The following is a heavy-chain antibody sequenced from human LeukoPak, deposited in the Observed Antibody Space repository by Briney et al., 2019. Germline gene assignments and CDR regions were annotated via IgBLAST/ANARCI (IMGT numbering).Heavy chain of an antibody. CDR2: IIGSGSST. Sequence: GGSLRLSCAASGFTFSSYAMSWVRQAPGKGLEWVSAIIGSGSSTYYADSVKGRFTNSRDNSKNTLFLQMSSLRAEDTAVYYCAKDRAQQLVLVFWGQGTLVTVSS. J-gene: IGHJ4*02. CDR3: AKDRAQQLVLVF. D-gene: IGHD6-13*01. V-gene: IGHV3-23*01. CDR1: GFTFSSYA.